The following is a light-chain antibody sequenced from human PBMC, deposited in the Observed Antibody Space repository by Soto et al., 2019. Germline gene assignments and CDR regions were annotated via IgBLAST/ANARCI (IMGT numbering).Light chain of an antibody. CDR2: SNN. V-gene: IGLV1-44*01. Sequence: QSVLSQPPSASGTPGQRVTISCSGSSSNIGRNAVNWYHQLPGTAPKLLIYSNNQRPSGVPDRFSGSKSGTSASLAISGLKSEDEADYYCAAWDASLNAYVFGSGTKLTVL. CDR1: SSNIGRNA. CDR3: AAWDASLNAYV. J-gene: IGLJ1*01.